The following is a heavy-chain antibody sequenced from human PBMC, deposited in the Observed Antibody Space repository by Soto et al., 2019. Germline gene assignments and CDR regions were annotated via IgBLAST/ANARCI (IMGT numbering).Heavy chain of an antibody. Sequence: ASVTFSCKASGYTFTSDGITWVRPAPFPFLEWMGWISAYNGNTNYAQNLKDRVTLNTDTSTYTAYMELGSLQSDDTAVYYCARDFGSDLSAPGAVFDSWGQGALVTVSS. CDR1: GYTFTSDG. D-gene: IGHD3-3*01. V-gene: IGHV1-18*01. CDR3: ARDFGSDLSAPGAVFDS. CDR2: ISAYNGNT. J-gene: IGHJ4*02.